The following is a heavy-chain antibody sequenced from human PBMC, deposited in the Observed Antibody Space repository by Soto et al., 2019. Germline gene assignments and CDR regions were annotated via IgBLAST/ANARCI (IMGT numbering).Heavy chain of an antibody. D-gene: IGHD5-18*01. Sequence: PVGSLRLSCAASGFTFSSYAMHWVRQAPGKGLERVAVISYDGSNKYYADSVKGRFTISRDNSKNTLYLQMNSLRAEDTAVYYCARDQGYSFDYWGQGTLVTVSS. J-gene: IGHJ4*02. V-gene: IGHV3-30-3*01. CDR1: GFTFSSYA. CDR2: ISYDGSNK. CDR3: ARDQGYSFDY.